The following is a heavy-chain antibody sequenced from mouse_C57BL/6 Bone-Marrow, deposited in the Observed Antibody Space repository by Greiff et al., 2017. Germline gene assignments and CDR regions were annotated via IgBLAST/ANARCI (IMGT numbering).Heavy chain of an antibody. CDR2: IWGGGST. CDR3: AKDGDYDESLYFDV. Sequence: QVQLQQSGPGLVAPSQSLSITCTVSGFSLTSYGVDWVRQPPGKGLEWLGVIWGGGSTNDNSALMSRLSISKDNSKSQVVLKMNSLQTDDTAMYSCAKDGDYDESLYFDVWGTGTTVTVSA. D-gene: IGHD2-4*01. J-gene: IGHJ1*03. CDR1: GFSLTSYG. V-gene: IGHV2-9*01.